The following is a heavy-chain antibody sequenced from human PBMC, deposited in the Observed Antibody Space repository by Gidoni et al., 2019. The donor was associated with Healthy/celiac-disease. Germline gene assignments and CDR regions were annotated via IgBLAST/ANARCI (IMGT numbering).Heavy chain of an antibody. CDR2: ISYDGSNK. D-gene: IGHD3-22*01. Sequence: QVQLVESGGGVVPPGRSLRLPCAASGFTFISYGMPWVRQAPGKGLEWVAVISYDGSNKYYADTVKGRFTIYRDNSKNTLYLKMNSLRAEDTAVYYCARNGGEYYYDSSGYYDGGMDVWGQGTTVTVSS. CDR3: ARNGGEYYYDSSGYYDGGMDV. CDR1: GFTFISYG. J-gene: IGHJ6*02. V-gene: IGHV3-30*03.